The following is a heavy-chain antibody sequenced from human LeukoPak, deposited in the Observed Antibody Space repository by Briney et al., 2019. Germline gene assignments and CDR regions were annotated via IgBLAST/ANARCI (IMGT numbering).Heavy chain of an antibody. V-gene: IGHV1-2*02. CDR1: GYNFIGYY. D-gene: IGHD3-9*01. Sequence: ASVKVSCKASGYNFIGYYIHWFRQAPGQGLEWMGWINPYNGGTNFAQMFQGRVTMTRDMSTSTVYMELSSLRSEDTAVYYCARDILTGYYPFDYWGQGTLVTVSS. CDR3: ARDILTGYYPFDY. J-gene: IGHJ4*02. CDR2: INPYNGGT.